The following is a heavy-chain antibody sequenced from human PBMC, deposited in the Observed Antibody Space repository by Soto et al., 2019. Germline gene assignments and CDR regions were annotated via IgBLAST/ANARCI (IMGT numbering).Heavy chain of an antibody. D-gene: IGHD3-10*01. Sequence: QVQLVESGGGVVQPGRSLRLSCVASGCTFSSFGMYWVRQAPGKGLEWVAGISYDGSNKYYVDSVKGRFTISRDNSKNTLNLEMSSLRPEDTAVYYCAKDRGVAPYFHYWGQGALVTVSS. J-gene: IGHJ4*02. V-gene: IGHV3-30*18. CDR1: GCTFSSFG. CDR3: AKDRGVAPYFHY. CDR2: ISYDGSNK.